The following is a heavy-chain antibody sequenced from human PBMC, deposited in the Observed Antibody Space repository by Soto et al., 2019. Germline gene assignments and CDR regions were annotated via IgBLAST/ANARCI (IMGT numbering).Heavy chain of an antibody. CDR3: ESGYRLDYYFDY. Sequence: GASVKVSCKASGGTFSSYAISWVRQAPGQGLEWMGGIITIFGTANYAQKFQGRVTITADESTSTAYMELSSLRSEDTAVYYCESGYRLDYYFDYWGQGTLVTVSS. CDR1: GGTFSSYA. D-gene: IGHD5-18*01. CDR2: IITIFGTA. V-gene: IGHV1-69*13. J-gene: IGHJ4*02.